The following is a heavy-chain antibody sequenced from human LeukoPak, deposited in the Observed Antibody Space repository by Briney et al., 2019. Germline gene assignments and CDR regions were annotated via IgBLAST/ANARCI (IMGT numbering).Heavy chain of an antibody. J-gene: IGHJ4*02. V-gene: IGHV5-51*01. CDR3: ARSSSGSPYYFDY. D-gene: IGHD6-19*01. CDR2: IYPGDSDT. Sequence: GESLKISCKGSGYTFTTYWIGWVRQMPGKGLEYMGIIYPGDSDTRYSPSFQGQVTISADKSIITAYLQWGSLKASDTAMYYCARSSSGSPYYFDYWGQGTLVTVSS. CDR1: GYTFTTYW.